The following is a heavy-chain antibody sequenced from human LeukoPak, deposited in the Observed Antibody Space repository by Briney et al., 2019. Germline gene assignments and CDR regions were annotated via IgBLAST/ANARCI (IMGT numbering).Heavy chain of an antibody. V-gene: IGHV4-59*01. CDR2: IYYSGST. CDR1: GGSFSSYY. J-gene: IGHJ5*02. D-gene: IGHD2-2*01. Sequence: SETLSLTCAAYGGSFSSYYWSWIRQPPGKGLEWIGYIYYSGSTNYNPSLKSRVTISVDTSKNQFSLKLSSVTAADAAVYYCARGRGYCSSTSCYFGWFDPWGQGTLVTVSS. CDR3: ARGRGYCSSTSCYFGWFDP.